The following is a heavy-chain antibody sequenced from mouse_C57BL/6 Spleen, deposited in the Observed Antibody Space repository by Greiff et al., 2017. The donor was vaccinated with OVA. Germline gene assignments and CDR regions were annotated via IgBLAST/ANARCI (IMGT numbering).Heavy chain of an antibody. Sequence: QVQLQQSGPELVKPGASVKISCKASGYAFSSSWMNWVKQRPGKGLEWIGRIYPGDGDTNYNGKFKGKATLTADKSSSTAYMQLSSLTSEDSAVYFCTRSKDYGSSRGYFDVWGTGTTVTVSS. CDR2: IYPGDGDT. CDR1: GYAFSSSW. J-gene: IGHJ1*03. CDR3: TRSKDYGSSRGYFDV. V-gene: IGHV1-82*01. D-gene: IGHD1-1*01.